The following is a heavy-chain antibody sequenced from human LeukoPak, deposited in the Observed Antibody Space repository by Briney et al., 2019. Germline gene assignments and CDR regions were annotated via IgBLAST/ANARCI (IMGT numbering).Heavy chain of an antibody. D-gene: IGHD3-10*01. CDR3: ARKTGGLYGGAFDI. CDR2: IYHSGST. CDR1: GYSISSGYY. V-gene: IGHV4-38-2*01. J-gene: IGHJ3*02. Sequence: PSETLSLTCAVSGYSISSGYYWGWIRQPPGKGLEWIGSIYHSGSTYYNPSLKGRVTISVDTSKNQFSLKLSSVTAADTAVYYCARKTGGLYGGAFDIWGQGTMVTVSS.